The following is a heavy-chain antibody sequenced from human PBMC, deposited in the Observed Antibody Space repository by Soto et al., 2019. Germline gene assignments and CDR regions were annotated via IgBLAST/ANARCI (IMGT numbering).Heavy chain of an antibody. D-gene: IGHD1-26*01. V-gene: IGHV4-34*01. J-gene: IGHJ6*02. CDR3: AREGGSYYYGMDV. CDR2: INHSGST. CDR1: GGSFSGYY. Sequence: SETLSLTCAVYGGSFSGYYWSWIRQPPGKGLEWIGEINHSGSTNYNPSLKSRVTISVDTSKNQFSLKLSSVTAADTAVYYCAREGGSYYYGMDVWGQGTTVTVSS.